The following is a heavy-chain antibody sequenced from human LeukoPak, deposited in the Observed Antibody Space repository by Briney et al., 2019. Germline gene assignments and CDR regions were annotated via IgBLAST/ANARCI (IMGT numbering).Heavy chain of an antibody. Sequence: SETLSLTCTVSGGSISSSSYYWGWIRQPPGKGLEWIGSIYYSGSTYYNPSLKSRVTISVDTSKNQFSLKLSSVTAADTAVYYCARDNEGYDLWSGQTGNFDYWGQGTLVTVSS. V-gene: IGHV4-39*02. CDR3: ARDNEGYDLWSGQTGNFDY. D-gene: IGHD3-3*01. J-gene: IGHJ4*02. CDR2: IYYSGST. CDR1: GGSISSSSYY.